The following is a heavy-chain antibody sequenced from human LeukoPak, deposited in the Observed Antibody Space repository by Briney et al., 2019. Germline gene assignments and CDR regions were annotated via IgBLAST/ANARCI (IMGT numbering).Heavy chain of an antibody. CDR1: GFTFSTSW. D-gene: IGHD6-13*01. CDR2: IKSKTDGGTT. CDR3: TLGAAAVGY. Sequence: GGSLRLSCTASGFTFSTSWMSWVRQAPGKGPEWVGRIKSKTDGGTTDYAAPVKGRFTISRDDSKNTLYLQMNSLKTEDTAVYYCTLGAAAVGYWGQGTLVTVSS. V-gene: IGHV3-15*01. J-gene: IGHJ4*02.